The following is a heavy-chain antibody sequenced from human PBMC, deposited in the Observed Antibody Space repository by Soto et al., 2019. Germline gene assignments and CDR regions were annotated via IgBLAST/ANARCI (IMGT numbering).Heavy chain of an antibody. CDR2: IYYSGTT. J-gene: IGHJ3*01. CDR1: GASVSSSFSY. CDR3: ARHDTPRPLTGGGAPSVTPDAFDV. D-gene: IGHD3-9*01. V-gene: IGHV4-39*01. Sequence: QLQLQESGPGLVKPSETLSLTCTVSGASVSSSFSYWGWIRQPPGKGLEWIGTIYYSGTTYYTPSFESRITVSVDTSKNQFSLTLTSVSAADTAVYYCARHDTPRPLTGGGAPSVTPDAFDVWSRGTMVTVSS.